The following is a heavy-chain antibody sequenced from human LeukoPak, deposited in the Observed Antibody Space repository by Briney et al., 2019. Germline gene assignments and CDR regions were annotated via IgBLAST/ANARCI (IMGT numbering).Heavy chain of an antibody. CDR3: TTLVVVAATRSGFDP. CDR1: GFTFGDHA. D-gene: IGHD2-15*01. J-gene: IGHJ5*02. Sequence: PGGSLRLSCTAYGFTFGDHAMSWVRQAPGKGLEWEGFIRSKAYGGTTEYAASVKGRFTISRDDSKSTAYLQMNSLKSEDTAVYYCTTLVVVAATRSGFDPWGQGTLVTVSS. CDR2: IRSKAYGGTT. V-gene: IGHV3-49*04.